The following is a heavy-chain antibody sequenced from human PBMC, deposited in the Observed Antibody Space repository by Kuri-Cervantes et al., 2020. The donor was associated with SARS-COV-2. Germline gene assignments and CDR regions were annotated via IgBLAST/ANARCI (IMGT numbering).Heavy chain of an antibody. CDR1: GFSLSTSGVG. Sequence: SGPTLVKPTQTLTLTCTFSGFSLSTSGVGVGWIRQPPGKALEWLALIYWDDAQHYSPSLKSRLTITKDTSKNQVVLTMTNMDPVDTATYYCARLEDYYYGMDVWGQGTTVTVSS. CDR3: ARLEDYYYGMDV. V-gene: IGHV2-5*02. CDR2: IYWDDAQ. D-gene: IGHD3-16*01. J-gene: IGHJ6*02.